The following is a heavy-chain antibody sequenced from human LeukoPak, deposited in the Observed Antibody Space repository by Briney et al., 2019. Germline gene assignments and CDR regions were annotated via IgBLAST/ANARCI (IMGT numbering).Heavy chain of an antibody. CDR1: RGSISSGNYY. CDR3: ARASGRYCSSTSCRSYYMDV. V-gene: IGHV4-61*02. D-gene: IGHD2-2*01. CDR2: FHTRGST. J-gene: IGHJ6*03. Sequence: SETLSLTCTVSRGSISSGNYYWSWIRQPAGKGLEWIGRFHTRGSTNYNPSLKSRVIISVDTSKNQFSLKLNSVTAADTAVYYCARASGRYCSSTSCRSYYMDVWGKGTTVTVSS.